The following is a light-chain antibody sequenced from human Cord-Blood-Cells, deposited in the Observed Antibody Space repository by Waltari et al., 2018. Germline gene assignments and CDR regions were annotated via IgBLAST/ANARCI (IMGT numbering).Light chain of an antibody. V-gene: IGKV2-28*01. CDR3: MQALQTPPFT. CDR2: LGS. J-gene: IGKJ3*01. Sequence: IVMTQSPLSLPVPPGGQASIPCWTRPSLLHSNGNNYLDLYLQKPGQSPQLLIYLGSDRAAGVPDRFSGSGSGTEFTLKISRVEAEDVGVFYCMQALQTPPFTFGPGTKVDIK. CDR1: PSLLHSNGNNY.